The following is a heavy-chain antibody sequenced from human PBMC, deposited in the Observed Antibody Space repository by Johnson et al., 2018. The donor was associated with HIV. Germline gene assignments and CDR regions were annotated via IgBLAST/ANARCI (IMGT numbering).Heavy chain of an antibody. CDR2: IWYDGTNK. V-gene: IGHV3-30*19. D-gene: IGHD3-9*01. CDR3: ARAYYDIFTGRDDAFDI. J-gene: IGHJ3*02. CDR1: GFTFSSYG. Sequence: QVHLVESGGGVVQPGRSLRLSCAASGFTFSSYGMHWVRQAPGKGLEWVAVIWYDGTNKYYAEPVKGRLTIPRDNSKNTLYLQMNSLRTEDTAVYYCARAYYDIFTGRDDAFDIWGQGTMVTVSS.